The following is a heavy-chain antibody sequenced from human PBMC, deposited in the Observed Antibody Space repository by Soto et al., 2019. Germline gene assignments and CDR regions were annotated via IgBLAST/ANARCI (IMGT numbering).Heavy chain of an antibody. J-gene: IGHJ6*02. D-gene: IGHD6-19*01. CDR1: GGTFSNYA. Sequence: QVQLVQSGAEVKKPGSSVKVSCKVSGGTFSNYAIDWVRLAPGQGLEWMGGIVPIFGTTYYTQKFQGRSAIIGDDSPSTASWPPSSLRSAVPAIYYCASAGAVAGTYNSRGLAVWGRGTTVTAPS. V-gene: IGHV1-69*12. CDR3: ASAGAVAGTYNSRGLAV. CDR2: IVPIFGTT.